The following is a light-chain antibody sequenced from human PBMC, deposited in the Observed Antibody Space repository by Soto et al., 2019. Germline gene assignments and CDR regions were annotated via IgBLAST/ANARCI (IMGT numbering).Light chain of an antibody. CDR1: QSVSSY. Sequence: DIVLTQSPATLSLSPGERATLSCRASQSVSSYLAWYQQKPGQAPRLLIYDASNRATDIPARFSGSGSGTDFTLTISSLEPEDFAVYYCQQRSNWPTFGQGTRLEIK. V-gene: IGKV3-11*01. CDR3: QQRSNWPT. J-gene: IGKJ5*01. CDR2: DAS.